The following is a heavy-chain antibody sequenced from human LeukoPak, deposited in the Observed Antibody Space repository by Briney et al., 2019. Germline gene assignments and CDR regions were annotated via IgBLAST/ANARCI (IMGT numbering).Heavy chain of an antibody. D-gene: IGHD3-22*01. CDR1: GGTFSSYA. J-gene: IGHJ4*02. V-gene: IGHV1-69*13. CDR2: IIPIFGTA. CDR3: ARAPPSDYYDSSGYYYFDY. Sequence: EASVKVSCKASGGTFSSYAISWVRQAPGQGLEWMGGIIPIFGTANYAQKFQGRVTITADESTSTAYMELSSLRSEDTVVYYCARAPPSDYYDSSGYYYFDYWGQGTLVTVSS.